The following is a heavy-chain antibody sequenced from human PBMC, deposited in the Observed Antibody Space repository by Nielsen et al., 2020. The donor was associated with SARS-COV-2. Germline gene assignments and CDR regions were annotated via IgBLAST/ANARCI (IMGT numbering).Heavy chain of an antibody. V-gene: IGHV4-4*02. CDR2: IYHSGST. CDR1: GGSISSSNW. CDR3: ARDDLAAAYDAFDI. D-gene: IGHD6-13*01. J-gene: IGHJ3*02. Sequence: SETLSLTCAVSGGSISSSNWWSWVRQPPGKGLEWIGEIYHSGSTNYNPSLKSRVTISVDTSKNQFSLKLSSVTAADTAVYYCARDDLAAAYDAFDIWGQGTMVTVSS.